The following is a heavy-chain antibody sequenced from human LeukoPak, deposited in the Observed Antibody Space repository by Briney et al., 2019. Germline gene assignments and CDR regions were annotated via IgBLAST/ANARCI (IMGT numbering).Heavy chain of an antibody. CDR2: VFRSGKT. Sequence: SKTVSLTCTVSGHSVTSDFYGGWIPQLPGKGLEWIGTVFRSGKTYYNPSLKSRVTKAQDRSKNQFSLTMTSVTASDTAVHYCARTRLGVSLPSVLGGGWFDPWGQGTLVTVSS. CDR3: ARTRLGVSLPSVLGGGWFDP. D-gene: IGHD2-8*01. CDR1: GHSVTSDFY. V-gene: IGHV4-38-2*02. J-gene: IGHJ5*02.